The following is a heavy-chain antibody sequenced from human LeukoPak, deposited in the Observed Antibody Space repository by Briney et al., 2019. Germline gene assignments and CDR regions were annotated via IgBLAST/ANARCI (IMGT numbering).Heavy chain of an antibody. V-gene: IGHV4-34*01. Sequence: SEALSLTCAVYGGSFSGYYWSWIRQPPGKGLEWIGEINHSGSTNYNPSLKSRVTISVDTSKNQFSLKLSSVTAADTAVYYCARAYYDFWSGARRFGSFDYWGQGTLVTVSS. CDR3: ARAYYDFWSGARRFGSFDY. CDR1: GGSFSGYY. D-gene: IGHD3-3*01. J-gene: IGHJ4*02. CDR2: INHSGST.